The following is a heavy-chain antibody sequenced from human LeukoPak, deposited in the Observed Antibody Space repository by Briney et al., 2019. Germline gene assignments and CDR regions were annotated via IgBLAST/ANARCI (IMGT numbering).Heavy chain of an antibody. CDR3: VRGRYYYDTSGYVVWLDR. V-gene: IGHV4-61*02. CDR2: IHTSGSA. CDR1: GGSITSGGYY. J-gene: IGHJ5*02. Sequence: SQTLSLTCTVSGGSITSGGYYWTWIRQAPGKGLEWLGRIHTSGSANYMPSLKSRVAISLDTSKNQFSLKLSSVTAADTAVYYCVRGRYYYDTSGYVVWLDRWGQGTPVTVSS. D-gene: IGHD3-22*01.